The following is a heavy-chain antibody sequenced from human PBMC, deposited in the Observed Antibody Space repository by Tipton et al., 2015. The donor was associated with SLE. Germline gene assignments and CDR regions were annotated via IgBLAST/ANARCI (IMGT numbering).Heavy chain of an antibody. CDR2: INHSGST. D-gene: IGHD1-1*01. CDR3: ATWRRPYYYYGMDV. CDR1: GGSFSGYY. Sequence: TLSLTCAVYGGSFSGYYWSWIRQPPGKGLEWIGEINHSGSTNYNPSLKSRVTISVDTSKNHFSLKLSSVTAADTAVYYCATWRRPYYYYGMDVWGQGTTVTVSS. V-gene: IGHV4-34*01. J-gene: IGHJ6*02.